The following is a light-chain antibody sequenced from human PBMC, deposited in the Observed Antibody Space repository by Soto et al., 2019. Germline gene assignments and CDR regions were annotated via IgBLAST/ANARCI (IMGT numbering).Light chain of an antibody. CDR2: GTS. J-gene: IGKJ1*01. CDR1: QNISRS. V-gene: IGKV3-15*01. CDR3: QQYNNWPRP. Sequence: EIVMTQSPVTLSVSPGERATLSCRASQNISRSLAWYQQKPGQGPSLLIYGTSTRAGGVPARFSGSGSGTEFTLTISSLQYEEFEVYYCQQYNNWPRPLGQGTKLDIK.